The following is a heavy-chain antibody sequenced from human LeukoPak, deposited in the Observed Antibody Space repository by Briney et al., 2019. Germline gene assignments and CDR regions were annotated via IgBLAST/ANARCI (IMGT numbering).Heavy chain of an antibody. Sequence: PGGSLRLSCAASGFTVSSNYMSWVRQAPGKGLEWVSVIYSGGSTYYADSVKGRFTISRDNAKNSLYLQMNSLRAEDTAVYYCARALGDYYYYYMDVWGKGTTVTVSS. J-gene: IGHJ6*03. V-gene: IGHV3-53*01. CDR2: IYSGGST. D-gene: IGHD7-27*01. CDR3: ARALGDYYYYYMDV. CDR1: GFTVSSNY.